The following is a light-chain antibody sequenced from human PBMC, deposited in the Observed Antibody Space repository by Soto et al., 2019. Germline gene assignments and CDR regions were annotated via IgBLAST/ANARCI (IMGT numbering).Light chain of an antibody. V-gene: IGLV1-40*01. Sequence: QSVLTQPPSVSGGPGQRVTISCTGSSSNIGAGYDVHWYQQHPGTAPRLLIYGATHRPSGVPERFSGSRSGSSASLTITGLQTEDESFYHCQSFDSGLSGALFGGGTKLTVL. J-gene: IGLJ2*01. CDR1: SSNIGAGYD. CDR3: QSFDSGLSGAL. CDR2: GAT.